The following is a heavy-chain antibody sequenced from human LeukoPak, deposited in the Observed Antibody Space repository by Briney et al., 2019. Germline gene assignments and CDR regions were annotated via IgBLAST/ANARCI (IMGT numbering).Heavy chain of an antibody. D-gene: IGHD1-26*01. CDR1: GGSIGSSTYY. V-gene: IGHV4-39*07. Sequence: SETLSLTCTVSGGSIGSSTYYYGWIRQPPGKGLEWIGSIYYDGSTYYSPSLRSRVTISLDTSQNRFSLKLTSVTAAETAVYYCARVGYSGNYLRDWGQGTLVTVSS. J-gene: IGHJ4*02. CDR2: IYYDGST. CDR3: ARVGYSGNYLRD.